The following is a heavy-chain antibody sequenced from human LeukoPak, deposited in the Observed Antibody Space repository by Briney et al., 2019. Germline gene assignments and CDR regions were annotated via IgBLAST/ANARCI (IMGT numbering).Heavy chain of an antibody. J-gene: IGHJ4*02. Sequence: SETLSLTCTVSGGSISSSSYYWGWIRQPPGKGLEWSGSIYYSGSTYYNPSLKSRVTISVDTSKNQFSLKLSSVTAAGTAVYYCAGLKHKDYFDYWGQGTLVTVSS. CDR3: AGLKHKDYFDY. V-gene: IGHV4-39*01. CDR1: GGSISSSSYY. CDR2: IYYSGST.